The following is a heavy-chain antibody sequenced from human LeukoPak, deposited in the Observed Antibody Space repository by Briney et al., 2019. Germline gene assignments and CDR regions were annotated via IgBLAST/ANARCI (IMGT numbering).Heavy chain of an antibody. CDR1: GFTFSSYG. CDR2: ISYDGSNK. Sequence: GRSLRLSCAASGFTFSSYGMHWVRQTPGKGLEWVAVISYDGSNKYYADSVKGRFTISRDNSKNTLYLQMNCLRVEDTAVYYCANAEYGDYVGYFDYWGQGTLVTVSS. CDR3: ANAEYGDYVGYFDY. J-gene: IGHJ4*02. V-gene: IGHV3-30*18. D-gene: IGHD4-17*01.